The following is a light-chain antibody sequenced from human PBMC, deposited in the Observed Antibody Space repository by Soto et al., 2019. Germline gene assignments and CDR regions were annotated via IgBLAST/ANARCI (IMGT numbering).Light chain of an antibody. CDR1: QSVSSY. CDR3: QQRGNWSPLT. CDR2: DAS. Sequence: IVLTKSPATLPLSPGERATLSYRASQSVSSYLAWYQQKPGQAPRLLIYDASNRATGIPARFSGSGSGTDFTLNISSLEPEDFAVYYCQQRGNWSPLTFGGGTKVDI. V-gene: IGKV3-11*01. J-gene: IGKJ4*01.